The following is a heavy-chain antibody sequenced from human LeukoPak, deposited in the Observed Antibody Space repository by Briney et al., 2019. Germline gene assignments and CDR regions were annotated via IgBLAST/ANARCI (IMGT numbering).Heavy chain of an antibody. CDR2: INPNSGGT. Sequence: ASVKVSCKASGYIFTDYCMYWVRQAPGQGPEWMGWINPNSGGTSYAQKFQGRVTMTRDTSTSTAYMELSSLKSDDTAVYYCAKAGSNGYGWGPLNWVDPWGQGTLVTVSS. CDR3: AKAGSNGYGWGPLNWVDP. J-gene: IGHJ5*02. CDR1: GYIFTDYC. D-gene: IGHD5-12*01. V-gene: IGHV1-2*02.